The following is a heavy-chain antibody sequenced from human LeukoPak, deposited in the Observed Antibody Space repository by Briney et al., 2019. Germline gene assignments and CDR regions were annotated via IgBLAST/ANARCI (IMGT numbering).Heavy chain of an antibody. D-gene: IGHD3-10*01. CDR2: INAGNGNT. Sequence: ASVKVSCKASGYTFTSYAMHWVRQAPGQRLEWMGWINAGNGNTKYSQKFQGRVTITRDTSASTAYMELSSLRSEDTAVYYCARGATRFGELLGDYWGQGTLVTVSS. V-gene: IGHV1-3*01. CDR3: ARGATRFGELLGDY. J-gene: IGHJ4*02. CDR1: GYTFTSYA.